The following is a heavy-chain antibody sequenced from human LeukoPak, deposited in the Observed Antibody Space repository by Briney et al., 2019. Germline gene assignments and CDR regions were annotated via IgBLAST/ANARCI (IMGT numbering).Heavy chain of an antibody. J-gene: IGHJ4*02. D-gene: IGHD3-3*01. CDR3: AISKPYYDFWGGYLTAFDY. V-gene: IGHV3-23*01. CDR2: ISGSGGRT. CDR1: GFTFSSYA. Sequence: GGSLRLSCAASGFTFSSYAMSWVRQAPGKGLEWVSAISGSGGRTYYADSGEDRLIISRDHSKNTLYLRMNSVRAEDTAVYYCAISKPYYDFWGGYLTAFDYWGQGTLVTVSS.